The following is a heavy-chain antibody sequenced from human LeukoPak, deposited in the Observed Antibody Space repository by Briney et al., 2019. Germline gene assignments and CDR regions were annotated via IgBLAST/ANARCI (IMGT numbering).Heavy chain of an antibody. CDR2: MNRDGGTT. V-gene: IGHV3-74*01. Sequence: GGPLTLPCAASGFTFSSYWMHWVRQVPGKGLVWVSRMNRDGGTTGYSDSVKGRFTISRDNAKNTLYLQMNGLRAEDTAVYYCVSVGDYGDYANYFDYWGQGTLVTVSS. J-gene: IGHJ4*02. CDR3: VSVGDYGDYANYFDY. CDR1: GFTFSSYW. D-gene: IGHD4-17*01.